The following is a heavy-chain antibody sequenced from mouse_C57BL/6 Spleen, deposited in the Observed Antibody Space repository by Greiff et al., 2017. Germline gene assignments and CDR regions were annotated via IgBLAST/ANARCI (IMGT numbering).Heavy chain of an antibody. V-gene: IGHV1-59*01. J-gene: IGHJ2*01. D-gene: IGHD2-5*01. Sequence: QVQLQQPGAELMRPGTSVKLSCKASGYTFTSYWMHWVKQRPGQGLEWIGVIDPSDSYTNYNQKFKGKATLTVDTSSSTAYMQLSSLTSEDSAVYYCARGGYSKYFDYWGQGTTLTVSS. CDR3: ARGGYSKYFDY. CDR1: GYTFTSYW. CDR2: IDPSDSYT.